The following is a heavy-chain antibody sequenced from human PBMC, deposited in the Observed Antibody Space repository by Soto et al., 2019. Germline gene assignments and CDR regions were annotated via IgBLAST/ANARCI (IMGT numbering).Heavy chain of an antibody. CDR3: ARVRTDSSGWYHDAFDI. J-gene: IGHJ3*02. CDR1: GGTFSSYT. D-gene: IGHD6-19*01. V-gene: IGHV1-69*02. Sequence: GASVKVSCKASGGTFSSYTISWVRQAPGQGLEWMGRIIPILGIANYAQKFQGRVTITADKSTSTAYMELSSLRSEDMAVYYCARVRTDSSGWYHDAFDIWGQGTMVTVS. CDR2: IIPILGIA.